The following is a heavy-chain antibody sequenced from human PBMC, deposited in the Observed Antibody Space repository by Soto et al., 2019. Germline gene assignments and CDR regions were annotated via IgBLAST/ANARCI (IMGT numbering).Heavy chain of an antibody. J-gene: IGHJ6*02. CDR3: TRDFQGQYYYGMDV. V-gene: IGHV3-49*04. CDR2: IRGKPNGGAT. Sequence: PGGSLRLSCTASGFTFGDYAMNWVRQAPGKGLEWVGFIRGKPNGGATDYAASLKGRFTISRDDSRSVAYLQMNSLKTEETAVYYCTRDFQGQYYYGMDVWGQGTTVTVSS. CDR1: GFTFGDYA.